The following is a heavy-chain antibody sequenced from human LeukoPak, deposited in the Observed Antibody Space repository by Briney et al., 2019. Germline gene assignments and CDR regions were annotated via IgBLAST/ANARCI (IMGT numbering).Heavy chain of an antibody. CDR3: AKDSGDYGDYEPGYFDY. CDR2: ISYDGSNK. V-gene: IGHV3-30*18. Sequence: GGSLRLSCAASGFTFSSYGTHWVRQAPGKGLEWVAVISYDGSNKYYADSVKGRFTISRDNSKNTLYLQMNSLRAEDTAVYYCAKDSGDYGDYEPGYFDYWGQGTLVTVSS. CDR1: GFTFSSYG. D-gene: IGHD4-17*01. J-gene: IGHJ4*02.